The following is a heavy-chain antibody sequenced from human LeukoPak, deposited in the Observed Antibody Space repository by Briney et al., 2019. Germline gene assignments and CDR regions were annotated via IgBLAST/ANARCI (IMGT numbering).Heavy chain of an antibody. Sequence: PSETLSLTCTVSGGSISSSSYYWGWIRQPPGKGLEWIGSIYYSGNTYYNSSLNSRVTISVDTSKNQFSLTLSSVTAADTAVYYCARHTYYYDSSGYRAFDVWGQGTMVTVFS. CDR3: ARHTYYYDSSGYRAFDV. D-gene: IGHD3-22*01. V-gene: IGHV4-39*01. CDR1: GGSISSSSYY. J-gene: IGHJ3*01. CDR2: IYYSGNT.